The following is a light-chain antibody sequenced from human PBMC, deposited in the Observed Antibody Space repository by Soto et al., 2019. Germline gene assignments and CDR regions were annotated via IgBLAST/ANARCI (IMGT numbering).Light chain of an antibody. V-gene: IGKV3-11*01. CDR2: GAS. Sequence: EIVLTQSPGTLSLSPGERATLSCRASQSVTTYLAWYQQRPGQAPRLLIYGASNRATGIPARFSGSGSGTDFTLTISSLQSEDFAVYYCQQYSNWPLTFGGGTKVDIK. J-gene: IGKJ4*01. CDR3: QQYSNWPLT. CDR1: QSVTTY.